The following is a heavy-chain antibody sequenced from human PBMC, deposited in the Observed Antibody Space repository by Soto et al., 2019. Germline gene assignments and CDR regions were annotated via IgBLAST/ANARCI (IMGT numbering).Heavy chain of an antibody. D-gene: IGHD2-2*01. J-gene: IGHJ6*02. Sequence: GASGKVSCKASGFTFTSSAVQWVRQARGQRLEWIGWIVVGSGNTNYAQKFQERVTITRDMSTSTAYMELSSLRSEDTAVYYCAAGYCSSTSCYVEDPRSLDYYDGIDVWGQGTTVTGSS. V-gene: IGHV1-58*01. CDR3: AAGYCSSTSCYVEDPRSLDYYDGIDV. CDR2: IVVGSGNT. CDR1: GFTFTSSA.